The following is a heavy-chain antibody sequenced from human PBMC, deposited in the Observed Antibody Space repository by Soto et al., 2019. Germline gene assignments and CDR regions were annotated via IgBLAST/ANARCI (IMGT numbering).Heavy chain of an antibody. CDR3: ARDTDYYDSSGYYAHTGNFDY. V-gene: IGHV3-20*04. CDR2: INWNGGST. Sequence: GESWRLSCAASGCTFDDYGMRWVIQAPGKGLEWVSGINWNGGSTGYADSVKGRFTISRDNAKNSLYLQMNSLRAEDTALYYCARDTDYYDSSGYYAHTGNFDYWGQGT. CDR1: GCTFDDYG. J-gene: IGHJ4*02. D-gene: IGHD3-22*01.